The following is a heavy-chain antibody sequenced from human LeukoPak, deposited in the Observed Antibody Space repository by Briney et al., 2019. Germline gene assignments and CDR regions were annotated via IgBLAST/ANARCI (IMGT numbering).Heavy chain of an antibody. Sequence: SETLSLTCAVYGGSFSGYYWIWIRQSPGKGLECMGEINHSGNTNYNPSLKSRVTISVDTSKNQFSLKLSSVTAADTAVYYCARPYPCSSTTCNDAFHNWGQGTMVTVSS. V-gene: IGHV4-34*01. J-gene: IGHJ3*02. CDR2: INHSGNT. CDR3: ARPYPCSSTTCNDAFHN. D-gene: IGHD2-2*01. CDR1: GGSFSGYY.